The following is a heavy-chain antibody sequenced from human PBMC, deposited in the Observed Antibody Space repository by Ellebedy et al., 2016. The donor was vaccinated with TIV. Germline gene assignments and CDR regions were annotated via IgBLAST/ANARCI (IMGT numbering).Heavy chain of an antibody. V-gene: IGHV3-23*01. Sequence: GESLKISXAASGFTFSSYAMSWVRQAPGKGLEWVSAISGSGGSTYYADSVKGRFTISRDNSKNTLYLQMNSLRAEDTAVYDCAKDGQFWFDPWGQGALVTVSS. CDR3: AKDGQFWFDP. J-gene: IGHJ5*02. CDR2: ISGSGGST. CDR1: GFTFSSYA.